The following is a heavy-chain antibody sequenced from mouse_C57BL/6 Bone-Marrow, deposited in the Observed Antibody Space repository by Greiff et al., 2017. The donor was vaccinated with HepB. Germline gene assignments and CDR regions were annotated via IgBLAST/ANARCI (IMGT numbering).Heavy chain of an antibody. CDR3: ARKFSWGRVRYFDY. CDR2: IYPRSGNT. D-gene: IGHD2-14*01. Sequence: QVQLQQSGAELARPGASVKLSCKASGYTFTSYGISWVKQRTGQGLEWIGEIYPRSGNTYYNEKFKGKATLTADKSSSTAYMELRSLTSEDSAVYFCARKFSWGRVRYFDYWGQGTTLTVAS. CDR1: GYTFTSYG. V-gene: IGHV1-81*01. J-gene: IGHJ2*01.